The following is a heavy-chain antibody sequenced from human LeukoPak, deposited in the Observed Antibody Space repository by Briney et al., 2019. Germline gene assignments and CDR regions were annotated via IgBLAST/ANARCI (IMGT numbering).Heavy chain of an antibody. Sequence: GGSLRLSCAASGFTFSTYWMHWVRQAPGKGLVWVSRINPDGTTTSYADSVKGRFTISRDNAKDTVYLQMNSLRAEDTAVYYCARADLRGYSLDYWGQGTLVTVSS. V-gene: IGHV3-74*01. D-gene: IGHD5-18*01. J-gene: IGHJ4*02. CDR3: ARADLRGYSLDY. CDR1: GFTFSTYW. CDR2: INPDGTTT.